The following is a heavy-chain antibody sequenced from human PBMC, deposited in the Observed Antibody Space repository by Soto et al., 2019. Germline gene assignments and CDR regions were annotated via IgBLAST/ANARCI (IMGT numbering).Heavy chain of an antibody. CDR1: GFTFSSYE. J-gene: IGHJ4*02. Sequence: GGSLRLSCAASGFTFSSYEMNWVRQAPGKGLEWVSYISSSGSTIYYADSVKGRFTISRDNAKNSLYLQMNSLRAEDTAVYYCARIHYDSSCYDFDYWGQGTLVTVSS. CDR3: ARIHYDSSCYDFDY. CDR2: ISSSGSTI. D-gene: IGHD3-22*01. V-gene: IGHV3-48*03.